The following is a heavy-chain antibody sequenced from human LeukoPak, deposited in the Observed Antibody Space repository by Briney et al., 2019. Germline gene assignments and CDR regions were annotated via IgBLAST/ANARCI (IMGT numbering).Heavy chain of an antibody. CDR3: ARHLLLYAFDI. D-gene: IGHD2-2*01. V-gene: IGHV4-59*08. CDR1: GGSISSYY. J-gene: IGHJ3*02. Sequence: PSETLSLTCTVSGGSISSYYWSWIRQPPGKGLEWIGYIYYSGSTNYNPSLKSRVTISVDTSKNQFSLKLSSVTAADTAVYYCARHLLLYAFDIWGQGTMVTVSS. CDR2: IYYSGST.